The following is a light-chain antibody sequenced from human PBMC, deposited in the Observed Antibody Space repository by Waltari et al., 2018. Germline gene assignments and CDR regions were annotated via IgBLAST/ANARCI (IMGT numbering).Light chain of an antibody. J-gene: IGKJ4*01. CDR3: QQLSNWLT. Sequence: EIVLTQSPATLSLSPGERATLSCRASQSVSSYLAWYQQKPGQAPRLLIYDASNRAAGIASRCSGRGSGTDFTLTISRLEPEDVAVYYCQQLSNWLTFGGGTKVEIK. CDR2: DAS. V-gene: IGKV3-11*01. CDR1: QSVSSY.